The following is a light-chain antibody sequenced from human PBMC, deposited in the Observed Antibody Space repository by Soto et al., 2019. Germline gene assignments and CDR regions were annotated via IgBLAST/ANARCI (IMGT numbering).Light chain of an antibody. CDR3: QQYNSYSWT. V-gene: IGKV1-5*01. Sequence: DIQMTQSPSTLSASVGDRVTVTCRASQSISSWLAWYQQKPGKAPKLLIYDASSLESGVPSRFSGSGSGTEFTLTISYLQADDFATYYCQQYNSYSWTFGQGTKVDIK. J-gene: IGKJ1*01. CDR2: DAS. CDR1: QSISSW.